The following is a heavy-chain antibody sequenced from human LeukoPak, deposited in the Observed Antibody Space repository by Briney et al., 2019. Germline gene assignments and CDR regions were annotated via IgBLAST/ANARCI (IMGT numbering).Heavy chain of an antibody. V-gene: IGHV4-59*01. CDR2: IYYSGST. CDR3: ASDGAYYYYGMDV. Sequence: SETLSLTCTVSGGSISSYYWSWIRQPPGKGLEWIGYIYYSGSTNYNPSLKSRVTISVDTSKNQFSLKLSSVTAADTAVYYCASDGAYYYYGMDVWGQGTTVTVSS. CDR1: GGSISSYY. D-gene: IGHD3-10*01. J-gene: IGHJ6*02.